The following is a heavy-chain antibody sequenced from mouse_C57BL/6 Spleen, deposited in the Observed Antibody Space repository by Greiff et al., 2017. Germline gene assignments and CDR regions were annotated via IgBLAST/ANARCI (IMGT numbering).Heavy chain of an antibody. D-gene: IGHD1-1*01. V-gene: IGHV1-76*01. CDR2: IYPGSGNT. Sequence: VKLQQSGAELVRPGASVKLSCKASGYTFTDYYINWVKQRPGQGLEWIARIYPGSGNTYYNEKFKGKATLTAEKSSSTAYMQLSSLTSEDSAVYFCARDTTVAPDYYAMDYWGQGTSVTVSS. CDR3: ARDTTVAPDYYAMDY. J-gene: IGHJ4*01. CDR1: GYTFTDYY.